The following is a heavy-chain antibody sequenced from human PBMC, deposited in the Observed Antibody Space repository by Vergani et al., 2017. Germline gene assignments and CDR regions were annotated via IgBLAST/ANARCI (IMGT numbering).Heavy chain of an antibody. Sequence: QVRLEESGPGLVKPSETLSLTCSVSGYSIGSGFYWAWIRQSPGEGLQWLTSIHNRGKTYHNPSLKSRVSVSLDTSKNQFSLKLSSVTAADTAVYYCARGDYWSGGSCYQDYYYGMDVWGQGTTVTVSS. CDR1: GYSIGSGFY. CDR2: IHNRGKT. CDR3: ARGDYWSGGSCYQDYYYGMDV. J-gene: IGHJ6*02. D-gene: IGHD2-15*01. V-gene: IGHV4-38-2*02.